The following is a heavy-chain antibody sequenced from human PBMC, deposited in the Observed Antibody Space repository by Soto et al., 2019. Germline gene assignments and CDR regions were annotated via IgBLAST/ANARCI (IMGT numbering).Heavy chain of an antibody. CDR2: ITGSSGST. CDR3: AKDTLWLGDLLTDFDS. J-gene: IGHJ4*02. V-gene: IGHV3-23*01. Sequence: GGSLRLSCAASGFTFNSNAMVWVRQAPGKGLEWVSGITGSSGSTYYADSVKGRFTISRDNSNNTLFLQMNSLRAEDTAVYYCAKDTLWLGDLLTDFDSWGQGTLVTVSS. D-gene: IGHD3-10*01. CDR1: GFTFNSNA.